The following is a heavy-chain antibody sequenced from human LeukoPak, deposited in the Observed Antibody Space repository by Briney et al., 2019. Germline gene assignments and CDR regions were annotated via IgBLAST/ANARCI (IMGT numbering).Heavy chain of an antibody. V-gene: IGHV1-8*01. J-gene: IGHJ6*04. D-gene: IGHD2-2*01. CDR3: ARGGYCSSTSCSHYYGMDV. CDR2: MNPNSGNT. Sequence: ASVKVSCKASGYTFTSYDINWVRQATGQGLEWMGWMNPNSGNTGYAQKFQGRVTMTRNTSISTAYMELSSLRSEDTAVYYCARGGYCSSTSCSHYYGMDVWGKGTTVTVSS. CDR1: GYTFTSYD.